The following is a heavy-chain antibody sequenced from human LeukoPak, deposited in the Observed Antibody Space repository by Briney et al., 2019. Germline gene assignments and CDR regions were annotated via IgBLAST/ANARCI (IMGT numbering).Heavy chain of an antibody. Sequence: ASVKVSCKASGYTFTGYYIHWVRQAPGQGPEWMGWIDPNSGVTKYAQKFQGRVAMTRVTSNSTAYMELSSLRSDDTAVYYCARDKGQWEPFDPWGQGTLVTVSS. CDR1: GYTFTGYY. D-gene: IGHD1-26*01. V-gene: IGHV1-2*02. CDR2: IDPNSGVT. J-gene: IGHJ5*02. CDR3: ARDKGQWEPFDP.